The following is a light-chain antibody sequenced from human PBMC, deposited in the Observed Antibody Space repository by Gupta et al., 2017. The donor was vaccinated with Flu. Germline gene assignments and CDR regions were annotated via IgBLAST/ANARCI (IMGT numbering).Light chain of an antibody. CDR3: QQHDNWRLLT. V-gene: IGKV3-11*02. Sequence: EIVLTQSPATLSLSPGERATLSCRASQSFRIYLGWYQQKPGQAPRLLIYDASKSDTGITARFGGTGFGRDFSLTNSSREPEDYAVYYFQQHDNWRLLTFGGGTKVEI. J-gene: IGKJ4*01. CDR2: DAS. CDR1: QSFRIY.